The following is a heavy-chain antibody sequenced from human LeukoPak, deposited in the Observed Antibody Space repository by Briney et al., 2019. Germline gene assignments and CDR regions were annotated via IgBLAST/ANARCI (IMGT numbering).Heavy chain of an antibody. CDR1: GFTFSDYY. V-gene: IGHV3-11*04. D-gene: IGHD3-16*01. CDR2: ISSSGSTI. CDR3: AKTRSRNMITFGGVENWFDP. Sequence: GGSLRLSCAASGFTFSDYYMSWIRQAPGKGLEWVSYISSSGSTIYYADSVKGRFTISRDTSKNTLYLQMNSLRAEDTAVYYCAKTRSRNMITFGGVENWFDPWGQGTLVTVSS. J-gene: IGHJ5*02.